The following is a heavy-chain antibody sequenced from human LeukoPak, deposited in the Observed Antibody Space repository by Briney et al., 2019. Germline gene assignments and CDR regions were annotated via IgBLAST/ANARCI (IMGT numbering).Heavy chain of an antibody. Sequence: SQTLSLTSALSGDSVSSNSAAWNWIRQSPSRGLEWLGRTYYRSTWYNDYAVSVKSRITINPDTSENHFSLQLNSVTPEDTAVYYCARGYGYYFDYWGQGTLVTVSS. CDR1: GDSVSSNSAA. CDR3: ARGYGYYFDY. V-gene: IGHV6-1*01. D-gene: IGHD5-18*01. CDR2: TYYRSTWYN. J-gene: IGHJ4*02.